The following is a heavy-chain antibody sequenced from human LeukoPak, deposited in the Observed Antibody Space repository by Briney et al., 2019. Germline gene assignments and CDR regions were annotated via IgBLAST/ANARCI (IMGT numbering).Heavy chain of an antibody. CDR3: ATDGAGFDT. V-gene: IGHV3-11*01. CDR2: INIGGTNT. Sequence: GGSLRLSCAASGFTFNDYYMSGILQAPGKGLEWLSYINIGGTNTHYADSVKGRFTISRDNAKKSLYLEMNNLRAEDTAVYYCATDGAGFDTWGQGVLVTVSS. J-gene: IGHJ5*02. CDR1: GFTFNDYY.